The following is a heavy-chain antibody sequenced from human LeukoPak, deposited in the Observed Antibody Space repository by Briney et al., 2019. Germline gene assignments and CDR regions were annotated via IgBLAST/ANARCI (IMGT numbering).Heavy chain of an antibody. V-gene: IGHV3-23*01. D-gene: IGHD6-25*01. CDR3: ARKGIGSSRYQNMDV. J-gene: IGHJ6*03. Sequence: GSLLLSCAASGFTFSSYAMSWVRPAPGKGPEWVSTISIDGGRTYYADSVKGRFTVSRDTSKNTLYLQMNSLRAEDTAVYYCARKGIGSSRYQNMDVWGKGTTVTVSS. CDR2: ISIDGGRT. CDR1: GFTFSSYA.